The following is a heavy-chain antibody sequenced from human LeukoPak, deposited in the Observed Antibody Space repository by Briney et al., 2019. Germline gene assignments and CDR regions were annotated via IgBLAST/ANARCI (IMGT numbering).Heavy chain of an antibody. J-gene: IGHJ4*02. CDR2: ISSSGRTI. CDR3: ASSTAIGY. V-gene: IGHV3-48*03. Sequence: GGSLRLSCAASGFTFSNYEMNRARQAPGKGLEWVSYISSSGRTIYYADSVKGRFTISRDNAKNSLYLQMNSLRTEDTAVYYCASSTAIGYWGQGTLVTVSS. CDR1: GFTFSNYE.